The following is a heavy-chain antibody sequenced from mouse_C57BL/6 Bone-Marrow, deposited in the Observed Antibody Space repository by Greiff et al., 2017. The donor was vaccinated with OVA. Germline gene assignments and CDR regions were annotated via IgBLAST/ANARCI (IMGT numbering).Heavy chain of an antibody. Sequence: EVQLQQSGAELVRPGASVKLSCTASGFNIKDDYMHWVKQRPEQGLEWIGWIDPENGDTEYASKFQGKATITAATSSNTAYLQLSSLTSEDTAVYYCTTCYGSSYGYFDYWGQGTTLTVSS. CDR1: GFNIKDDY. V-gene: IGHV14-4*01. D-gene: IGHD1-1*01. CDR2: IDPENGDT. CDR3: TTCYGSSYGYFDY. J-gene: IGHJ2*01.